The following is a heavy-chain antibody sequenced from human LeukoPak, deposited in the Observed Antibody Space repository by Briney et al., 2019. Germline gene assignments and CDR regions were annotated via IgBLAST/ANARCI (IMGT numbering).Heavy chain of an antibody. J-gene: IGHJ6*02. CDR3: ARDRRYQLLLMSGDYYYNMDV. CDR1: GFTFSSYG. D-gene: IGHD2-2*01. V-gene: IGHV3-21*01. Sequence: PGGSLRLSCAASGFTFSSYGMHWVRQAPGKGLEWVSSISGSGTYIYYPDSVKGRFTISRDNAKNSLYLQVNSLRAEDTAVYYCARDRRYQLLLMSGDYYYNMDVWGQGTTVTVSS. CDR2: ISGSGTYI.